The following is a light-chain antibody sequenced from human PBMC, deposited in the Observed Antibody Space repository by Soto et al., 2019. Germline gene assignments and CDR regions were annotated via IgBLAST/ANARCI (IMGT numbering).Light chain of an antibody. V-gene: IGLV7-43*01. Sequence: QTVVTQEPSLTVSPGGTVTLTCASSTGAVTSGYYPNWFQQKPGQAPRALISSTSNKHSWTPARFSGSLLGGKAALTLSGVQPEYEAEYYCLIYYGVAKVFGGGTKLTVL. CDR2: STS. CDR3: LIYYGVAKV. J-gene: IGLJ2*01. CDR1: TGAVTSGYY.